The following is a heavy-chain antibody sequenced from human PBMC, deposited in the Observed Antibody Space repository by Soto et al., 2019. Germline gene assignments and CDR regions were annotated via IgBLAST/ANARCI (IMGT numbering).Heavy chain of an antibody. D-gene: IGHD6-13*01. CDR1: GFTFSSYA. CDR2: ISSSGGLT. Sequence: PGGSLRLSCAASGFTFSSYAMYWVRQAPGKGLEWVSSISSSGGLTYYADSVRGRFTTSRDNSKNTLYLQMNSLRAEDTAIYYCAKDVSSSWYGVYGDSWCQGT. V-gene: IGHV3-23*01. CDR3: AKDVSSSWYGVYGDS. J-gene: IGHJ4*02.